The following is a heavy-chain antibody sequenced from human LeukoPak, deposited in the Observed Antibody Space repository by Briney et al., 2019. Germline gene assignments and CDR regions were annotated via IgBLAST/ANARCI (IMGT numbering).Heavy chain of an antibody. CDR1: GFTFSSYS. V-gene: IGHV3-21*01. J-gene: IGHJ4*02. Sequence: GGSLRLSCAASGFTFSSYSMNWVRQAPGKGLEWVSSISSSSSYIYYADSVKGRFTISRDNAKNSLYLQMNSLRAEDTALYYCARSKKRKGRAADSFDYWGQGTLVTVSS. D-gene: IGHD3-22*01. CDR3: ARSKKRKGRAADSFDY. CDR2: ISSSSSYI.